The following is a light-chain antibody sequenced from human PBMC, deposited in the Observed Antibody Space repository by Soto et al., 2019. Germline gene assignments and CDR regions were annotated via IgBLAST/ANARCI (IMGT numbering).Light chain of an antibody. Sequence: DIQMTQSPSSVSASVGDRVSITCRASQHISNWLAWYQQKPGRAPKLLIYTGSSLQSGVPSRFSGTGSGTDFTLTISSLQPXXXXXXXXXXXNSFPLTFGGGTKVEIK. J-gene: IGKJ4*01. V-gene: IGKV1-12*01. CDR3: XXXNSFPLT. CDR1: QHISNW. CDR2: TGS.